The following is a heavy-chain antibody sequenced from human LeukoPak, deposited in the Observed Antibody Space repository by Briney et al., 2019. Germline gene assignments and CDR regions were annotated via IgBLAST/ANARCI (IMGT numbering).Heavy chain of an antibody. CDR1: GFTFSDYY. CDR2: ISSSGSTI. J-gene: IGHJ6*03. D-gene: IGHD2-2*01. CDR3: ARDGSDIVVVPAAIDAETKYYYYYMDV. Sequence: GGSLRLSCAASGFTFSDYYMSWIRQAPGKGLEWVSYISSSGSTIYYADSVKGRFTISRDNAKNSLYLQMNSLRAEDTAVYYCARDGSDIVVVPAAIDAETKYYYYYMDVWGKGTTVTVSS. V-gene: IGHV3-11*04.